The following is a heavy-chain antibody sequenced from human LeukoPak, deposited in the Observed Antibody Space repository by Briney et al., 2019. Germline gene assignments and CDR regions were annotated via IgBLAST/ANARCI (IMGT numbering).Heavy chain of an antibody. Sequence: SETLSLTCTVSGGSISSYYWSWIRQPPGKGLEWIGYIYYSGSTNYNPSLKSRVTISVDTSKNQFSLKLSSVTAADTAVYYCARAPYYYDSSGYLIPSYFDYWGQGTLVTVSS. CDR1: GGSISSYY. J-gene: IGHJ4*02. CDR2: IYYSGST. D-gene: IGHD3-22*01. V-gene: IGHV4-59*01. CDR3: ARAPYYYDSSGYLIPSYFDY.